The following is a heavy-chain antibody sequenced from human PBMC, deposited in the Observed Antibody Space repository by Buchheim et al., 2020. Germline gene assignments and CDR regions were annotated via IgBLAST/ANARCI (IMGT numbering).Heavy chain of an antibody. J-gene: IGHJ4*02. CDR2: MHHVGTT. CDR3: VRYPYGIIPPGIDY. V-gene: IGHV4-4*02. Sequence: QVQLQESGPGLVEPSGTLSLTCAVSGVSISSSNWWSWVRQPPGEGLEWIGVMHHVGTTNYNPSLESRVTISVDKSKNHFSLKLTSVTAADRTVYYCVRYPYGIIPPGIDYWGQGTL. D-gene: IGHD1-1*01. CDR1: GVSISSSNW.